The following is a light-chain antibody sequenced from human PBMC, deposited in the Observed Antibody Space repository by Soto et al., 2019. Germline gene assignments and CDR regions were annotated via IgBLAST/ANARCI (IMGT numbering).Light chain of an antibody. CDR1: QSVSST. CDR3: QQRSNWPRFT. V-gene: IGKV3-15*01. CDR2: GAS. J-gene: IGKJ3*01. Sequence: EIVMTQSPATLSVSPWERATLSCRASQSVSSTLAWYQQKPGQAPRLLIYGASTRATGIPARFSGSGSGTDFTLTISSLEPEDFAVYYCQQRSNWPRFTFGPGTKVDIK.